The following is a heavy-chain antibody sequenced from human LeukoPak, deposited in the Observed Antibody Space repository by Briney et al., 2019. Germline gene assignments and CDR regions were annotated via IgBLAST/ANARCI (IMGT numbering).Heavy chain of an antibody. J-gene: IGHJ5*02. CDR3: ARARCDTCGYGS. CDR1: GFAVSNNY. D-gene: IGHD3-22*01. V-gene: IGHV3-66*02. CDR2: IYDGGHT. Sequence: GGSLRLSCAACGFAVSNNYMSWVRQAPGKGLEWVAVIYDGGHTDYADSVKGRFTISRDSSKNTLYLQMNSLRPEDTAEYYCARARCDTCGYGSWGQGTLVTVSS.